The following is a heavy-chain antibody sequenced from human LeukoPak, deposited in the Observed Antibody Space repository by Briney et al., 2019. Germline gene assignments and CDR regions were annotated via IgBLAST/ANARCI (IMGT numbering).Heavy chain of an antibody. CDR1: GFTFSSYW. CDR3: ARWAYTSGWYYLDS. CDR2: IKQDGSER. Sequence: GGSLRLSCVASGFTFSSYWMSWVRQAPGKGLEWVANIKQDGSERYYVDSVKGRFTISRDNAKNSLYLQMNSLRAEDTAVYYCARWAYTSGWYYLDSWGQGTLVTVSS. D-gene: IGHD6-19*01. J-gene: IGHJ4*02. V-gene: IGHV3-7*04.